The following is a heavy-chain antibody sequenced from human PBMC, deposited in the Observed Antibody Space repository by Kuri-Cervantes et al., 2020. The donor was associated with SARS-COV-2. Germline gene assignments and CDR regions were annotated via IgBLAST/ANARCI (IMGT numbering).Heavy chain of an antibody. CDR2: ISSSSSYI. J-gene: IGHJ6*03. V-gene: IGHV3-21*01. D-gene: IGHD3-22*01. CDR3: AREGYYDSSGNYAATGMDV. CDR1: GFTFGDYA. Sequence: GESLKISCTASGFTFGDYAMSWVRQAPGKGLEWVSSISSSSSYIYYADSVKGRFTISRDNAKNSLYLQMNSLRAEDTAVYYCAREGYYDSSGNYAATGMDVWGKGTTVTVSS.